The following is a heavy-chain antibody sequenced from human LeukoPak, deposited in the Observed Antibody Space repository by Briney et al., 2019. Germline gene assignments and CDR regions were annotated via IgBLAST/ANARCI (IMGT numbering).Heavy chain of an antibody. D-gene: IGHD3-10*01. CDR3: ASQPYYYGSGGGRFDY. Sequence: ASVKVSCKASGYTFTSYGISWVRQAPGQGLEWMGWISAYNGNTNYAQKLQGRVTMTTDTSTSTAYMELRSLRSDDTAVYYCASQPYYYGSGGGRFDYWGQGTLVTVS. CDR2: ISAYNGNT. V-gene: IGHV1-18*04. J-gene: IGHJ4*02. CDR1: GYTFTSYG.